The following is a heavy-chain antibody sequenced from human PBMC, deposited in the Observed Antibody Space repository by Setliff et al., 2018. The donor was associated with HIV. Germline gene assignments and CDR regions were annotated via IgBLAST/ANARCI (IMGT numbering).Heavy chain of an antibody. D-gene: IGHD6-13*01. J-gene: IGHJ4*02. CDR2: INTHNGNT. Sequence: ASVKVSCKASGYIFTTFGFSWVRQAPGQGLEWMGWINTHNGNTHYAQRFQGRVTMTRDTSTTTAYMELRNLRSDDTALYFCAREHSTTWPYFDFWGQGTLVTVSS. CDR1: GYIFTTFG. V-gene: IGHV1-18*01. CDR3: AREHSTTWPYFDF.